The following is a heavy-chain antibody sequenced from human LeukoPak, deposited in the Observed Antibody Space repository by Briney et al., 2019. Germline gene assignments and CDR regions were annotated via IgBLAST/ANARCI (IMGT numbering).Heavy chain of an antibody. D-gene: IGHD1-1*01. V-gene: IGHV3-7*01. J-gene: IGHJ4*02. CDR3: ATMGLEPLPYYFDY. CDR2: INQDGSAR. Sequence: GGSLRLSCAASGFTFSRYWMIWVRQAAGKGLEWVADINQDGSARYHVDSVRGRFTISRDNARNSLFLQMDSLRAEDTAVYYCATMGLEPLPYYFDYWGQGTLVTVSS. CDR1: GFTFSRYW.